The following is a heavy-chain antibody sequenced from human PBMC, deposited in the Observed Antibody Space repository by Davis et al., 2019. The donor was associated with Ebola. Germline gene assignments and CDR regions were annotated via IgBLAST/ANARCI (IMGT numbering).Heavy chain of an antibody. CDR2: INEDGSEK. Sequence: GGSLRLSCAASGFTFSSYWMNWVRQAPGKGLEWVAIINEDGSEKYYVDSVKGRFTISRDNGKNSLYLQMNSLRAEDTAVYYCARDGDDCSGGSCYSMIVVVITFGMDVWGQGTTVTVSS. V-gene: IGHV3-7*03. J-gene: IGHJ6*02. D-gene: IGHD3-22*01. CDR3: ARDGDDCSGGSCYSMIVVVITFGMDV. CDR1: GFTFSSYW.